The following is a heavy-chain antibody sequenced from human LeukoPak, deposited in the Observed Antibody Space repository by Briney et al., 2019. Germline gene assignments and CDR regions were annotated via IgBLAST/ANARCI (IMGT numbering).Heavy chain of an antibody. D-gene: IGHD3-3*02. CDR1: GFTFNSYS. J-gene: IGHJ5*02. V-gene: IGHV3-53*01. CDR2: IYSGGST. CDR3: ARGGAIFLNWFDP. Sequence: GGSLRLSCAASGFTFNSYSMNWVRQAPGKGLEWVSVIYSGGSTYYADSVKGRFTISRDNSKNTLYLQMNSLRAEDTAVYYCARGGAIFLNWFDPWGQGTLVTVSS.